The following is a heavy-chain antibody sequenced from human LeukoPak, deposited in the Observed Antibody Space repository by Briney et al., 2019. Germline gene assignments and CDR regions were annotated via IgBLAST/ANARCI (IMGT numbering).Heavy chain of an antibody. V-gene: IGHV5-10-1*01. D-gene: IGHD6-13*01. J-gene: IGHJ4*02. CDR3: ARGSSSWDFDY. CDR2: IDPSDSDT. CDR1: GYSFTNYW. Sequence: GESLKISCKGSGYSFTNYWIAWVRQMPGKGLEWMGRIDPSDSDTYYSPSFQGHVTISADRSISTGFLQWSSLQASDTAMYYCARGSSSWDFDYWGQGALVTVSS.